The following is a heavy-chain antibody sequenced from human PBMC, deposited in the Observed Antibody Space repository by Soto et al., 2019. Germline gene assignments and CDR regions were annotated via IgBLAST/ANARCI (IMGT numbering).Heavy chain of an antibody. J-gene: IGHJ4*02. V-gene: IGHV4-59*01. CDR3: ARGEERGAMPSGY. D-gene: IGHD3-16*01. Sequence: QVQLQESGPGLVKPSETLSLTCTVSGGSISSYYWSWIRQPPGKGLEWIGYIYYSGSTNYNPSLKSRVPISVDTAKNRFSLKLSSVTAADTAVYYCARGEERGAMPSGYWGQGTLVTVSS. CDR1: GGSISSYY. CDR2: IYYSGST.